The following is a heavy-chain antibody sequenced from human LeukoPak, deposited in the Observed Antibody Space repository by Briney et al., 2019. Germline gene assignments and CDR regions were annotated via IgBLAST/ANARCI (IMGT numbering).Heavy chain of an antibody. D-gene: IGHD3-22*01. CDR2: IYYSGST. CDR3: ARDLRYYDSSGKAYYYFMDV. V-gene: IGHV4-39*02. J-gene: IGHJ6*03. CDR1: GGSISSSSYY. Sequence: PSETLSLTCTVSGGSISSSSYYWGRIRQPPGKGLEWIGSIYYSGSTYYNPSLKSRVTISVDTSKNQFSLKLSSVTAADTAVYYCARDLRYYDSSGKAYYYFMDVWGKGTTVTVSS.